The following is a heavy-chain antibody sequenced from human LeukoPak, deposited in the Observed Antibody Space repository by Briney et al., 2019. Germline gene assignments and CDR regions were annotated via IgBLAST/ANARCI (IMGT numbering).Heavy chain of an antibody. J-gene: IGHJ5*02. V-gene: IGHV3-23*01. CDR1: GFTFSSYA. D-gene: IGHD2-2*01. CDR2: ISGSGGST. CDR3: ASCSSTSCLNNWFDP. Sequence: PGGSLRLSCAASGFTFSSYAMSWVRQAPGKGLEWVSAISGSGGSTHYADSVKGRFTISRDNSKNTLYLQMNSLRAEDTAVYYCASCSSTSCLNNWFDPWGQGTLVTVSS.